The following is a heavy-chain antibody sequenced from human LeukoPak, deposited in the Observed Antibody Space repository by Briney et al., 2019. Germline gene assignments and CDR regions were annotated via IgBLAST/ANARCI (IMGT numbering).Heavy chain of an antibody. CDR1: GFTFNTYA. CDR2: IRSSGDTT. D-gene: IGHD3-10*01. J-gene: IGHJ4*02. CDR3: AKEGRESAWFYFDY. Sequence: GGSLRLSCAASGFTFNTYAMSSVRQAPGKGLEWVSGIRSSGDTTYYADSVKGRFTISRENSKNTLYLQMNGLRPEDSAVYYCAKEGRESAWFYFDYWGQGTLVTVSS. V-gene: IGHV3-23*01.